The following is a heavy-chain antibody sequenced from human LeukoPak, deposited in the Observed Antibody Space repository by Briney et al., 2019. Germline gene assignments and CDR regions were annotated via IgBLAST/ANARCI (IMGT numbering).Heavy chain of an antibody. CDR3: ARVALGSCTDRACYSRTFDI. Sequence: SQTLSLICAISGDRVSRNSVAWTWIRQSPSRGLEWLGRTYYRSKRYGVSALSLKGRISINPDTSKNQFSLQLTSVTPEDSAVYYCARVALGSCTDRACYSRTFDIWGQGTMVTVSS. CDR2: TYYRSKRYG. V-gene: IGHV6-1*01. D-gene: IGHD2-15*01. CDR1: GDRVSRNSVA. J-gene: IGHJ3*02.